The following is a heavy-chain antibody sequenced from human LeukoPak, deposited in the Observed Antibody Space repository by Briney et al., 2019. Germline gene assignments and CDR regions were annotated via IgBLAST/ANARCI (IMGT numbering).Heavy chain of an antibody. CDR3: ARGNFAFEGAFDI. CDR2: INSDGSST. V-gene: IGHV3-74*01. Sequence: GGSLRLSCAASGFTFSSYWRHWVRQAPGKGLVWVSRINSDGSSTSYADSVKGRFTISRDNAKNTLYLQMNSLRAEDTAVYYCARGNFAFEGAFDIWGQGTMVTVSS. J-gene: IGHJ3*02. CDR1: GFTFSSYW.